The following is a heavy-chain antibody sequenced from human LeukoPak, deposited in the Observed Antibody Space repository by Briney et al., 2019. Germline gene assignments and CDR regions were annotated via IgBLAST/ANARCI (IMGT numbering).Heavy chain of an antibody. CDR1: GFTFSSYA. CDR2: ISYDGSIK. CDR3: AREHRVGVRRRYRYYYYYGMDV. V-gene: IGHV3-30*04. Sequence: GGSLRLSCAASGFTFSSYAMHWVRQAPGKGLEWVAVISYDGSIKYYADSVKGRFTISRDTSKNTLYLQMNSLRAEDTAVYYCAREHRVGVRRRYRYYYYYGMDVWGQGTTVTVSS. J-gene: IGHJ6*02. D-gene: IGHD2-8*01.